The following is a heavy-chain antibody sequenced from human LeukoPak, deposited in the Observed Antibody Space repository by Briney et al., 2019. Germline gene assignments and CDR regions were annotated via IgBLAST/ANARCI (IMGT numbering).Heavy chain of an antibody. Sequence: GGSLRLSCAASGFTFSSYAMSWVRQAPGKGLEWVSAISGSGGSTYYADSVKGRFTISRDNSKNTLYLQMNSLRAEDTAVYYCAKDSTSSGYYYDLDYWGQGTLVTVSS. J-gene: IGHJ4*02. D-gene: IGHD3-22*01. V-gene: IGHV3-23*01. CDR3: AKDSTSSGYYYDLDY. CDR2: ISGSGGST. CDR1: GFTFSSYA.